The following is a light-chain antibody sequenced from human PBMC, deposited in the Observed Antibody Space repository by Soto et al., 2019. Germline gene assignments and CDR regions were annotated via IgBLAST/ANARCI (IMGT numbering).Light chain of an antibody. CDR3: MQALQSPRT. J-gene: IGKJ1*01. CDR2: LGS. Sequence: EIVMTQSPLSLSVTPGEPASISCRSSQSLLHTNGYNYLDWYLQKPGQSPQLLIYLGSNRSSGVPDRFSGSGSGTDLTLRISRVEAEDVGVYYGMQALQSPRTFGQGTNVEIK. V-gene: IGKV2-28*01. CDR1: QSLLHTNGYNY.